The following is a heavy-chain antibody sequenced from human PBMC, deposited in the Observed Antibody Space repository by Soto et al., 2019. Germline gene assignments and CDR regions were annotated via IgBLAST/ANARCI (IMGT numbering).Heavy chain of an antibody. Sequence: GGSLRLSCAASGFTFSNYDMNWVRQAPGKGPEWVSLISSNSRTQNYADSVKGSFTISRDNDKNLLYLQMNSLRAEDTAVYYCAPIYCSCDTCYWQTVDFSDYWGLGTLVTVSS. D-gene: IGHD2-15*01. V-gene: IGHV3-48*01. CDR1: GFTFSNYD. J-gene: IGHJ4*02. CDR2: ISSNSRTQ. CDR3: APIYCSCDTCYWQTVDFSDY.